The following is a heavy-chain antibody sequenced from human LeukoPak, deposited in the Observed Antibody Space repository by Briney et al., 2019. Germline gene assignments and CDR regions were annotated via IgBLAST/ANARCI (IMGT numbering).Heavy chain of an antibody. CDR1: GFIVSHNY. Sequence: PGGSLRLSCAASGFIVSHNYMTWVRQAPGKGLEWISVIYIDGTTYYADSVKGRFTISRDQANNTLYLQMNTLRDEDTAVYYCARGLPDLLPDYWGQGTLVTVSS. J-gene: IGHJ4*02. CDR2: IYIDGTT. D-gene: IGHD3-22*01. CDR3: ARGLPDLLPDY. V-gene: IGHV3-53*01.